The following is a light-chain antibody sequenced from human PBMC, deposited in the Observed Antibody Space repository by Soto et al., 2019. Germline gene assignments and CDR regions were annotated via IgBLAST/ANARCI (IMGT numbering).Light chain of an antibody. CDR3: QQSYSSLT. Sequence: DIQMTQSPSSLSASVGDRVTITCRASESISRYLNWYQQKPGKAPKLLIYAASSLQGGVPSRFSGSGSGTDFTLTIGSLQPEDFAIYFCQQSYSSLTFGGGTKVEIK. J-gene: IGKJ4*01. CDR2: AAS. CDR1: ESISRY. V-gene: IGKV1-39*01.